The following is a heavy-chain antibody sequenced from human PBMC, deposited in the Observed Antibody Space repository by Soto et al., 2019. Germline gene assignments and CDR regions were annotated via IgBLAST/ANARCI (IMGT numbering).Heavy chain of an antibody. J-gene: IGHJ6*02. D-gene: IGHD6-6*01. CDR2: INHSGST. V-gene: IGHV4-34*01. CDR1: GGSFSDYF. Sequence: SEALSLTCAVYGGSFSDYFWPWIRQPPGKGLEWIGEINHSGSTNFNPSLKSRVAISADTSRNQFSLRVTSVTAADTAVYYCAGREFASSSFHYYYYAVDVWGQGTTVTVSS. CDR3: AGREFASSSFHYYYYAVDV.